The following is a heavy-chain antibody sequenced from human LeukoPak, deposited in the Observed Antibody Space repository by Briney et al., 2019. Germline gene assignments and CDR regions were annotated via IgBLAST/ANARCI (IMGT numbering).Heavy chain of an antibody. J-gene: IGHJ4*02. CDR2: TYYRSKWYN. D-gene: IGHD6-19*01. CDR1: GDSGSSKNGA. V-gene: IGHV6-1*01. Sequence: SHTLSLTCVVSGDSGSSKNGAWNWIRQSPSRGLEWLGRTYYRSKWYNDYAESMEGRMTISQDTSKNQYSLHLNSVTPDGTAVYYCARDFGTTGWHTFDYWGQGTLVTVSS. CDR3: ARDFGTTGWHTFDY.